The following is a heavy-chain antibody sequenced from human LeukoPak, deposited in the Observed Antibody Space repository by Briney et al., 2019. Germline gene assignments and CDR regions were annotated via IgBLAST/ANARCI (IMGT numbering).Heavy chain of an antibody. CDR1: GFTFSSYS. D-gene: IGHD5-24*01. V-gene: IGHV4-34*01. Sequence: GSLRLSCAASGFTFSSYSMNWVRQAPGKGLEWIGEINHSGSTNYNPSLKSRVTISVDTSKNQFSLKLSSVTAADTAVYYCARRRRDGYNLYYFDYWGQGTLVTVSS. CDR2: INHSGST. J-gene: IGHJ4*02. CDR3: ARRRRDGYNLYYFDY.